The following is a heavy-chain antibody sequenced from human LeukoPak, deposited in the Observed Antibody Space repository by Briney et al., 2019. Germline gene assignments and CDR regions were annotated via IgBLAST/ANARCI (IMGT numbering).Heavy chain of an antibody. D-gene: IGHD6-19*01. V-gene: IGHV3-48*04. J-gene: IGHJ5*02. CDR1: GFTFSSYS. CDR3: ARGSSAMYHVS. CDR2: ISSSSSTI. Sequence: GGSLRLSCAASGFTFSSYSMNWVRQAPGKGLERVSYISSSSSTIYYADSVKGRFTISRDNAKNSLYLQMNSLRAEDTAVYYCARGSSAMYHVSWGQGTLVTVSS.